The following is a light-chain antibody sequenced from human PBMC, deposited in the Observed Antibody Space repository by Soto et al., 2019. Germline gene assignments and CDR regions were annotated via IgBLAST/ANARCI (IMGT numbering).Light chain of an antibody. J-gene: IGKJ1*01. Sequence: TVLTQSPCNLSLSPGERSTLSCRATESVVSNYLAWYQLKPGQAPRLLIYDASSRATGIPDRFSGSGSGTDFTLTISRLEPEDFAVYYCQQYGSSPRTFGQGTKVDI. CDR1: ESVVSNY. V-gene: IGKV3-20*01. CDR2: DAS. CDR3: QQYGSSPRT.